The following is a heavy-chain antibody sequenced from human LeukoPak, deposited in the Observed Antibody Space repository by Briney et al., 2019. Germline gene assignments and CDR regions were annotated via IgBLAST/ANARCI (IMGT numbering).Heavy chain of an antibody. J-gene: IGHJ3*02. CDR1: GFTFSSYA. CDR3: ARSEWAVAGTVDAFDI. CDR2: ISSSSSYI. V-gene: IGHV3-21*01. D-gene: IGHD6-19*01. Sequence: GRSLRLSCAASGFTFSSYAMHWVRQAPGKGLEWVSSISSSSSYIYYADSVKGRFTISRDNAKNSLYLQMNSLRAEDTAVYYCARSEWAVAGTVDAFDIWGQGTMVTVSS.